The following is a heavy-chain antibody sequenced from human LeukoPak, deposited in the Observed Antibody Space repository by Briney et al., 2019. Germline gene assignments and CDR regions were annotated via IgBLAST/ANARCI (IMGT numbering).Heavy chain of an antibody. CDR3: AKDYSDSSGYFRVPHVFDF. D-gene: IGHD3-22*01. CDR2: ISSSGSTI. CDR1: GFTFSSYE. J-gene: IGHJ4*02. Sequence: GGSLRLSCAASGFTFSSYEMHWVRQAPGKGLEWVSYISSSGSTIYYADSVKGRFTISRDNAKNSLYLQMNSLRAEDTAVYYCAKDYSDSSGYFRVPHVFDFWGQGTLVTVSS. V-gene: IGHV3-48*03.